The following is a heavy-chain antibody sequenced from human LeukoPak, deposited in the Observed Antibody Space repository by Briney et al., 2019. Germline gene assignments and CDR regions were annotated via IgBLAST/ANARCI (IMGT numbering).Heavy chain of an antibody. CDR2: IFGSGGSA. CDR1: GFTFNSYA. V-gene: IGHV3-23*01. J-gene: IGHJ4*02. CDR3: AKTTTGYSSGRYPGWPVEY. D-gene: IGHD6-19*01. Sequence: GGSLRVSCAASGFTFNSYAMYWVRQAPGKGLEWVSRIFGSGGSAHYADSVKGRFTISRDNSKNTVYLQMNSLRAEDTAVYYCAKTTTGYSSGRYPGWPVEYWGQGALVTVSS.